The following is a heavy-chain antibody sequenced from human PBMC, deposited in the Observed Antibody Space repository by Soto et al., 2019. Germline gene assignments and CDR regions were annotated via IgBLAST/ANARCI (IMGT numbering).Heavy chain of an antibody. V-gene: IGHV3-64*01. CDR1: GFSFSSFG. D-gene: IGHD3-9*01. J-gene: IGHJ6*03. Sequence: EVQLVESGGGLVQPGGSLRLSCAASGFSFSSFGMHWVRQAPGKGLEYVSAISNNGGSTYYGNSVKGRFIISRDNSKNTLYLQMGSLRAEDMAVYYCARSAKFDWLHYYNYYMDVWGRGTAVTVSS. CDR2: ISNNGGST. CDR3: ARSAKFDWLHYYNYYMDV.